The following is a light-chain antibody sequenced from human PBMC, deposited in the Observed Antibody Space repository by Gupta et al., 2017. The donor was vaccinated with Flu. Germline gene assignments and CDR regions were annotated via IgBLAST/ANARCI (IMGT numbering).Light chain of an antibody. CDR1: QSVSSN. V-gene: IGKV3-11*01. Sequence: SPAPLSLSPGESATLSCRSSQSVSSNLAWYQQKPGQAPRLLIYRASTRATGIPARFSGSGSGTDFTLTISSLEPEDFAIYYCQERSNWLTFGGGTKVEIK. J-gene: IGKJ4*01. CDR3: QERSNWLT. CDR2: RAS.